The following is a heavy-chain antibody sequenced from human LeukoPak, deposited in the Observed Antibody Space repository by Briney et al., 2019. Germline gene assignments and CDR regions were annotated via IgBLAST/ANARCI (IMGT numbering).Heavy chain of an antibody. Sequence: ASVKVSSKASGYTFTSYYMHWVRQAPGQGLEWMGWINPNSGGTNYAQKFQGRVTMTRDTSISTAYMELSRLRSDDTAVYYCAGEWLSDAFDIWGQGTMVTVSS. J-gene: IGHJ3*02. V-gene: IGHV1-2*02. CDR1: GYTFTSYY. CDR3: AGEWLSDAFDI. CDR2: INPNSGGT. D-gene: IGHD3-22*01.